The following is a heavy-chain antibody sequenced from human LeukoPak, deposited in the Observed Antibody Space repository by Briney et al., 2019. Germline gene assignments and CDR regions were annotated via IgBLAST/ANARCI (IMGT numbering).Heavy chain of an antibody. CDR1: GGTFSSYA. V-gene: IGHV1-69*05. CDR2: IIPIFGTA. D-gene: IGHD3-3*01. Sequence: GASVKVSCKASGGTFSSYAISWVRQAPGQGLEWMGGIIPIFGTANYAQKFQGRVTINTDESTSTAYMELSSLRSEDTAVYYCARGLTRFYYYYMDVSGKGTTVTVSS. J-gene: IGHJ6*03. CDR3: ARGLTRFYYYYMDV.